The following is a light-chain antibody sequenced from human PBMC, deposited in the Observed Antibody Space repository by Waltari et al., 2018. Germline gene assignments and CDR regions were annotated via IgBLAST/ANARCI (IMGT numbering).Light chain of an antibody. Sequence: EIVLTQSPGTLSLSPGERATLSCRASQSVRRTLAWYQQKPGQAPRLLIYDASTRATGIPDRFSGSGSGTDFSLIISRLEPEDFAVYFCQKYGSLPATFGQGTKVEMK. V-gene: IGKV3-20*01. CDR1: QSVRRT. CDR2: DAS. J-gene: IGKJ1*01. CDR3: QKYGSLPAT.